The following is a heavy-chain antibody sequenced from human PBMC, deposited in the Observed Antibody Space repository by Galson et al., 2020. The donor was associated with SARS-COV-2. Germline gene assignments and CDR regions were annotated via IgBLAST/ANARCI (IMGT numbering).Heavy chain of an antibody. CDR2: IYSGGST. CDR1: GFTVSSNY. D-gene: IGHD3-10*01. CDR3: AREGTMVRGAY. Sequence: GGSLRLSCAASGFTVSSNYMSWVRQAPGKGLEWVSVIYSGGSTYYADSVKGRFTISRDNSKNTLYLQMNSLRAEDTAVYYCAREGTMVRGAYWGQGTLVTVSS. J-gene: IGHJ4*02. V-gene: IGHV3-66*02.